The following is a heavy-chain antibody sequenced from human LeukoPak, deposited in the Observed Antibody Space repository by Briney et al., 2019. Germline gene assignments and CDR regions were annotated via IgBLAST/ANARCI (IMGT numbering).Heavy chain of an antibody. D-gene: IGHD1-26*01. Sequence: EGSLRLSCAASGFTFSSYAMSWVRQAPGKGLEWVPAISGSGGSTYYADSVKGRFTISRDNFKNTLYLQMNSLRAEDTAVYYCALEEWELLPRPYYFDYWGQGTLVTVSS. V-gene: IGHV3-23*01. CDR2: ISGSGGST. J-gene: IGHJ4*02. CDR3: ALEEWELLPRPYYFDY. CDR1: GFTFSSYA.